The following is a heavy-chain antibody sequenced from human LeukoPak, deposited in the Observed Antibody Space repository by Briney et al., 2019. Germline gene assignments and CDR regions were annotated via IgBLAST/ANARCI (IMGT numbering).Heavy chain of an antibody. CDR1: GLTFSNYV. Sequence: GGSLRLSCAASGLTFSNYVMNWVRQAPGKGLECVSTISDSGDTTYYADSVKGRFTISRDNAKNTLYLQMNSLRAEDTAVYYCATGALTVYVLDFWGQGTLVTVSS. D-gene: IGHD3-9*01. J-gene: IGHJ4*02. CDR2: ISDSGDTT. CDR3: ATGALTVYVLDF. V-gene: IGHV3-23*01.